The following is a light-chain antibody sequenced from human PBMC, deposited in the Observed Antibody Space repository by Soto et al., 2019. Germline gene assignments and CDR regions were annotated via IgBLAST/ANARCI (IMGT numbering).Light chain of an antibody. Sequence: DIVMTQSPDSLAVSLGERATINCKSSQSVLYSSNNKNYLAWYQQKPGQPPKLLIYWASTRESGVPDRFSGSGSGTDFTLTTSSLQAEDVAVYCCQQYYSTPRTFGQGTQGEMK. V-gene: IGKV4-1*01. CDR3: QQYYSTPRT. CDR1: QSVLYSSNNKNY. J-gene: IGKJ1*01. CDR2: WAS.